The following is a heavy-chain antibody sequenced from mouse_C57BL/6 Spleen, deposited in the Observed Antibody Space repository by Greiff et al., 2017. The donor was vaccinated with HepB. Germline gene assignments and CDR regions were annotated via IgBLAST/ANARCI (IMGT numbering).Heavy chain of an antibody. CDR3: ARGGYGTTTPSFDY. CDR2: ISYDGSN. V-gene: IGHV3-6*01. Sequence: ESGPGLVKPSQSLSLTCSVTGYSITSGYYWNWIRQFPGNQLEWMGYISYDGSNNYNPSLKNRTSITRDTSKNQFFLKLNSVTTEDTATYYCARGGYGTTTPSFDYWGQGTLVTVSA. J-gene: IGHJ3*01. D-gene: IGHD2-1*01. CDR1: GYSITSGYY.